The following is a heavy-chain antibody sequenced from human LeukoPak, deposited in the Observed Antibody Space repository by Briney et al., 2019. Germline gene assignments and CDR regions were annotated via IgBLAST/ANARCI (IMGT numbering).Heavy chain of an antibody. V-gene: IGHV6-1*01. CDR2: TYFRSEWYT. CDR3: ASGWALS. J-gene: IGHJ5*02. CDR1: RDSVSNKNGA. Sequence: SQTLSLTCDVSRDSVSNKNGAWNWIRQSPSRGLEWLGRTYFRSEWYTDYAVSVKGRIAITADTSKDQFSLQLASVTPEDTAVYYCASGWALSWGQGSLVTVSS. D-gene: IGHD1-26*01.